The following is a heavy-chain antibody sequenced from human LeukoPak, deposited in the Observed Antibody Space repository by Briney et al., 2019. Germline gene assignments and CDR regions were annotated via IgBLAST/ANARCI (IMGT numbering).Heavy chain of an antibody. CDR3: ARMTRDGYNHLEY. CDR2: VFYSGST. V-gene: IGHV4-39*01. Sequence: SETLSLTCTVSGGSIRSSSYYWGWIRQPPGKGLEWIGGVFYSGSTYYNPSLRSRVTISIDTSKNQFSLRLSSVTAADTAIYYCARMTRDGYNHLEYWGRGTLVSVSS. CDR1: GGSIRSSSYY. J-gene: IGHJ4*02. D-gene: IGHD5-24*01.